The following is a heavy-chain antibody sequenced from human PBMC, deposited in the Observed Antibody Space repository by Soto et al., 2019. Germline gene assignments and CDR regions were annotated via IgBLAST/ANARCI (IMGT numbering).Heavy chain of an antibody. J-gene: IGHJ3*02. V-gene: IGHV5-51*01. CDR3: ARGQTVGRTVGAFDI. CDR2: IYPGDSDT. CDR1: GYSFSTYY. Sequence: EVQLEQSGAEVKKPGESLKISCKGSGYSFSTYYIGWVRQMPGKGLECMGIIYPGDSDTRYSPSFQGQVLISVDKAISTAYLHWGSLESSDTAVYYCARGQTVGRTVGAFDIWGQGTVVTVPS. D-gene: IGHD1-26*01.